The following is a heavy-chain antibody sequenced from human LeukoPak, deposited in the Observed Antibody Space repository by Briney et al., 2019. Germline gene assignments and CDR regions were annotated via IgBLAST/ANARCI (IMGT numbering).Heavy chain of an antibody. D-gene: IGHD5-18*01. J-gene: IGHJ4*02. CDR1: GFTFSTYA. Sequence: GGSLRLSCAASGFTFSTYAMHWVRQAPGKGLEWVAVIWYDGSNRYYAGSVTGRFTISRDNSKNTLYLQMNSLRAGDTAVYYCARGRGYSYGPFAYWGQGTLVTVSS. V-gene: IGHV3-33*01. CDR3: ARGRGYSYGPFAY. CDR2: IWYDGSNR.